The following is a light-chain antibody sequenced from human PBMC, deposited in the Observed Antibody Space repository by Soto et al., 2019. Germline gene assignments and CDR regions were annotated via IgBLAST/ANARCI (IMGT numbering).Light chain of an antibody. CDR2: GTS. CDR3: QNYDNWPTWT. V-gene: IGKV3-15*01. CDR1: PSVGRN. J-gene: IGKJ1*01. Sequence: EIVSTPSPATLSVSPGERATLSCRASPSVGRNLAWYQQKPGQAPRLLLYGTSTRATGIPARFSGSGSGTEFTLTIRRLQSEDFALYYCQNYDNWPTWTFGKGTKVDI.